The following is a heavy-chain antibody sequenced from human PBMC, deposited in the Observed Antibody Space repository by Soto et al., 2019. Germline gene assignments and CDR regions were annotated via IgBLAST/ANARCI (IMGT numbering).Heavy chain of an antibody. CDR1: GYTFTSYA. CDR2: INAGNGNT. D-gene: IGHD2-15*01. V-gene: IGHV1-3*01. J-gene: IGHJ5*02. CDR3: AREDIVVVVAAPGLDP. Sequence: ASVKVSCKASGYTFTSYAMHWVRQAPGQRLEWMGWINAGNGNTKYSQKFQGRVTITRDTSASTAYMELSSLRSEDTAVYYCAREDIVVVVAAPGLDPWGQGTLVTVCS.